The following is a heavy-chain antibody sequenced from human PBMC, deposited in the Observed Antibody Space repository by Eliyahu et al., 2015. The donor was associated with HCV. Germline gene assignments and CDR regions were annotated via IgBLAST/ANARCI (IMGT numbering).Heavy chain of an antibody. CDR3: VRDSSGSY. D-gene: IGHD3-22*01. V-gene: IGHV3-74*01. Sequence: VQLVESGGGVVQPGGSLRLSCTASGFXVNKFWMQWVRQAPGEGLVWVSRIXDDGTYIEYADSVKGRFTVSRDDAENTLYLQMNSLRAEDTAVYYCVRDSSGSYWGQGTLVTVSS. CDR2: IXDDGTYI. J-gene: IGHJ4*02. CDR1: GFXVNKFW.